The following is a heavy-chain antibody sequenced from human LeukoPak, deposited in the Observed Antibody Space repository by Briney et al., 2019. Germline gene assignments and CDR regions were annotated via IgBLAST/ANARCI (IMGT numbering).Heavy chain of an antibody. CDR2: IREDESEI. V-gene: IGHV3-7*01. CDR1: GFTFSSYG. Sequence: GGSLRLSCAASGFTFSSYGMDWVRQAPGKGLEWLANIREDESEINYVDSVKGRFTISRDNARNSLYLQMTSLRLEGTAVYYCARAIDRTIFYYYGMDVWGQGTTVTVSS. CDR3: ARAIDRTIFYYYGMDV. J-gene: IGHJ6*02. D-gene: IGHD3-9*01.